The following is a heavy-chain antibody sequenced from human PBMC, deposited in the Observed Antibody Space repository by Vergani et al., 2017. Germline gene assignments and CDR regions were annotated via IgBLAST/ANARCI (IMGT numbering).Heavy chain of an antibody. Sequence: QVQLQESGPGLVKPSETLSLTCTVSGGSLSSYYWSWIRQPPGKGLEWIGYIYYSGSTNYNPSLKSRVTISVDTSKNQFSLKLSSVTAADTAVYYCARIGTYYYDSSGYYPPGSDAFDIWGQGTMVTVSS. CDR1: GGSLSSYY. D-gene: IGHD3-22*01. J-gene: IGHJ3*02. CDR2: IYYSGST. CDR3: ARIGTYYYDSSGYYPPGSDAFDI. V-gene: IGHV4-59*01.